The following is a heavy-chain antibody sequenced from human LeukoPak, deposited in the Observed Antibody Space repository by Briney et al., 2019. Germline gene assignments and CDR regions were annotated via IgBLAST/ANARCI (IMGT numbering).Heavy chain of an antibody. V-gene: IGHV7-4-1*02. CDR1: GYTFSTYT. CDR2: INTNTGNP. CDR3: AREATVTTF. J-gene: IGHJ4*02. Sequence: ASVKVSCKASGYTFSTYTMHWVRQAPGQGLEWMGWINTNTGNPTYAQGFTGRFVFSLDTSVSTAYLQISSLKAEDTAVYYCAREATVTTFWGQGTLVTVSS. D-gene: IGHD4-17*01.